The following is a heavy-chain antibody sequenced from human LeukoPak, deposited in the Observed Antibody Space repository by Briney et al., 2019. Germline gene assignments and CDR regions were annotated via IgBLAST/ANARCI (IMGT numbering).Heavy chain of an antibody. D-gene: IGHD6-19*01. V-gene: IGHV3-9*01. CDR1: GFTFDDYV. CDR3: AKVGGIPVDPYFDY. J-gene: IGHJ4*02. CDR2: ISWNSGSI. Sequence: PGGSLRLSCAASGFTFDDYVMHWVRQAPGKGLEWVSGISWNSGSIGYADSVKGRFTISRDNAKNSLYLQMNSLRAEDTALYYCAKVGGIPVDPYFDYWGQGTLVTVSS.